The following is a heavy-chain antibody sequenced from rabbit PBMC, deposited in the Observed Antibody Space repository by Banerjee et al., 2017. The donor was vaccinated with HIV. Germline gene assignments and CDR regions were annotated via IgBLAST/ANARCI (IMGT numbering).Heavy chain of an antibody. J-gene: IGHJ4*01. CDR2: INTSTGNN. Sequence: QSLQESGGGLFQPGGSLALTCKASGFSLSNKYVMCWVRQAPGKGLEWIACINTSTGNNVYAIWAKGRFTISKTSSTTVTLQMTSLTAADTATYFCARDDAGVVGYDWDLWGPGTLVTVS. D-gene: IGHD4-2*01. V-gene: IGHV1S40*01. CDR1: GFSLSNKYV. CDR3: ARDDAGVVGYDWDL.